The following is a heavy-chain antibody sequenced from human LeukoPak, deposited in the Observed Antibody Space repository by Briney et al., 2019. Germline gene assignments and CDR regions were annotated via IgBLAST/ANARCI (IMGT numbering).Heavy chain of an antibody. CDR1: GYTFTGYY. J-gene: IGHJ4*02. CDR2: INPSSGGT. D-gene: IGHD6-13*01. V-gene: IGHV1-2*02. Sequence: ASVKVSCKASGYTFTGYYMHWVRQAPGQGLGWMGWINPSSGGTNYAQKFQGRVTMTRDTSISTAYMELSRLRSDDTAVYYCARFGGSSWYWDYWGQGTLVTVSS. CDR3: ARFGGSSWYWDY.